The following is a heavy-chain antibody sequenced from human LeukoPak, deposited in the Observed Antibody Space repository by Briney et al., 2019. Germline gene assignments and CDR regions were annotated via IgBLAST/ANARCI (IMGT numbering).Heavy chain of an antibody. CDR2: IYTSGST. J-gene: IGHJ6*03. D-gene: IGHD7-27*01. CDR3: ARESLMGNYYYYYMDV. Sequence: SETLSLTCTVSGGSISSGSYYWSWIRQPAGKGLEWIGRIYTSGSTNYNPSLKSRVTISVDTSKNQFSLKLSSVTAADTAVYYCARESLMGNYYYYYMDVWGKGTTVTISS. CDR1: GGSISSGSYY. V-gene: IGHV4-61*02.